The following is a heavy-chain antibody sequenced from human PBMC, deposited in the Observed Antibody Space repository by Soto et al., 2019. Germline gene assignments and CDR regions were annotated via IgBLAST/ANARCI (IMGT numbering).Heavy chain of an antibody. D-gene: IGHD6-13*01. V-gene: IGHV3-30*18. CDR2: ISYDGSNK. Sequence: QVQLVESGGGVVQPGRSLRLSCAASGFTFSSYGMHWVRQAPGKGLEWVAVISYDGSNKYYADSVKGRFTISRDNSKNTLYLQMNSLRAEDTAVYYCAKAAASTDSSSWDYWYFDLWGRGTLVTVSS. J-gene: IGHJ2*01. CDR1: GFTFSSYG. CDR3: AKAAASTDSSSWDYWYFDL.